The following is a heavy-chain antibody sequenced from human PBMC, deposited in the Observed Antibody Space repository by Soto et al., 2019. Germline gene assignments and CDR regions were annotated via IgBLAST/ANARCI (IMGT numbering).Heavy chain of an antibody. D-gene: IGHD1-26*01. V-gene: IGHV1-69*02. CDR1: GGTFSSYT. CDR2: IIPILGIA. CDR3: EVGATGPLVEDPRENY. Sequence: QVQLVQSGAEVKKPGSSVKVSCKASGGTFSSYTISWVRQAPGQGLEWMGRIIPILGIANYAQKFQGRVTITADKSTSTAYMELSSLRSEDTAVYYCEVGATGPLVEDPRENYWGQGTLVTVSS. J-gene: IGHJ4*02.